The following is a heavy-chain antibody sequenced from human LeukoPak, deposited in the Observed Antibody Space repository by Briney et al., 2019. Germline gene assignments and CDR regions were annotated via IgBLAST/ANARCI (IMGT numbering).Heavy chain of an antibody. CDR3: ARGYYDLLTGYPKNFDN. CDR2: ISYSGST. J-gene: IGHJ4*02. D-gene: IGHD3-9*01. V-gene: IGHV4-39*01. CDR1: GGSTSSSSHY. Sequence: SETLSLTCTVSGGSTSSSSHYWGWIRQPPGKGLEWIGSISYSGSTYYNPSLKSRVTISVDTSKKQFSLKLSSVTAADTAVYYCARGYYDLLTGYPKNFDNWGQGTLVTVSS.